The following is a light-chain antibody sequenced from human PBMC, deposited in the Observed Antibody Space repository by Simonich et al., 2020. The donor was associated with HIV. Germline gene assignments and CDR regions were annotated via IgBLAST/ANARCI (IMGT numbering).Light chain of an antibody. J-gene: IGKJ3*01. V-gene: IGKV4-1*01. CDR2: WAS. CDR3: QQYYSSPPT. Sequence: DSVMTQPPDSLAVSLGERATINCKSSKSVLYSSNNKHYLAWDQQKPGHTPKLLIYWASTRDSVVPDRFSGSGSGTDFTLTIISLQAEDVAVYYCQQYYSSPPTFGPGTKVDIK. CDR1: KSVLYSSNNKHY.